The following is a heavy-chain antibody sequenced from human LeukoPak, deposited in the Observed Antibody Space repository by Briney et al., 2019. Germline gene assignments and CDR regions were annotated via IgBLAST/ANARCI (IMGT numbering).Heavy chain of an antibody. Sequence: GGSLRLSCAASGFTFSSYAMSWVRQAPGKGPEWVSTLSGSGGNTYYADSVKGRVTISRDNSKNTLYLQMNSLRAEDTAVYHCAKGSYYYDSADYFDYWGQGTLVTVSS. V-gene: IGHV3-23*01. CDR3: AKGSYYYDSADYFDY. D-gene: IGHD3-22*01. CDR2: LSGSGGNT. CDR1: GFTFSSYA. J-gene: IGHJ4*02.